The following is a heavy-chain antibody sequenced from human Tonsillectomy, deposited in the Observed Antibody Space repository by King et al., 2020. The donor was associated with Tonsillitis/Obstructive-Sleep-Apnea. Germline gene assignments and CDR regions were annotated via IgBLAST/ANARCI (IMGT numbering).Heavy chain of an antibody. CDR2: ISSSSSYP. Sequence: VQLVESGGGLVKPGGSLRLSCAASEFTFSDYYMTWIRQAPGKGLEWGSYISSSSSYPNYADFVKGRFTISRDNAKNSLYLQMNSLRAEDTAGYYCARDIEGRLNLDYYYYMDVWGKGTTVTVSS. CDR1: EFTFSDYY. J-gene: IGHJ6*03. D-gene: IGHD1-14*01. V-gene: IGHV3-11*05. CDR3: ARDIEGRLNLDYYYYMDV.